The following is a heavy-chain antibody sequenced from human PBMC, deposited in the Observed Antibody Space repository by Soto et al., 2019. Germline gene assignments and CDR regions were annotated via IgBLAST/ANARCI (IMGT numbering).Heavy chain of an antibody. Sequence: ASGRVSCKASGYTFTGYYMHWVRQAPGQGLEWMGWINPNSGGTNYAQKFQGRVTMTRDTSISTAYMELSRLRSDDTAVYYCARDQPTDFWSGYYPGGMDVWGQGTTVTVSS. D-gene: IGHD3-3*01. V-gene: IGHV1-2*02. CDR1: GYTFTGYY. CDR3: ARDQPTDFWSGYYPGGMDV. J-gene: IGHJ6*02. CDR2: INPNSGGT.